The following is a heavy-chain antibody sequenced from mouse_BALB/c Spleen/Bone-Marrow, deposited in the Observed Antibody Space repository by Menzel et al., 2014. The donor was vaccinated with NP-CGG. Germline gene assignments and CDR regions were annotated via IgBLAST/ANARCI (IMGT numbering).Heavy chain of an antibody. CDR1: GFTFSSYT. Sequence: EVQRVESGGGLVQPGGSLKLSCAASGFTFSSYTVSWVRQTPEKRLEWVAYISNGGGSTYYPDTVKGRFTISRDNAKNTLYLQMSSLKSEDTAMYYCARQIYFPYFDYWGQGTTLTVSS. V-gene: IGHV5-12-2*01. CDR2: ISNGGGST. CDR3: ARQIYFPYFDY. J-gene: IGHJ2*01. D-gene: IGHD2-1*01.